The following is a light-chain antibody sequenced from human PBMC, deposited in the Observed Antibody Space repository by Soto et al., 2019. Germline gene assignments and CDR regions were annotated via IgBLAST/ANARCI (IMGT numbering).Light chain of an antibody. V-gene: IGKV1-39*01. CDR1: QSINIY. J-gene: IGKJ2*01. CDR2: GAS. CDR3: QQSFRSPYT. Sequence: IQMTQSPSSLSAFVGDRVTVTCRASQSINIYLNWYQQRPGKAPTLLIYGASSLQSGVASRFSGGVSLTDFTLTISSLQPEDFATYYWQQSFRSPYTFVQGTKLEIK.